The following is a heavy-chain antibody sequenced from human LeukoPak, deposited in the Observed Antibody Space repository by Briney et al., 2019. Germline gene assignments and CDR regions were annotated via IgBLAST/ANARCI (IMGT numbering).Heavy chain of an antibody. V-gene: IGHV4-30-2*01. CDR1: GGSISSGGYS. D-gene: IGHD3-3*01. CDR2: IYHSGST. Sequence: PSETLSLTCAVSGGSISSGGYSWSWIRQPPGKGLEWIGYIYHSGSTYYNPSLKSRVTISVDRSKNQFSLKLSSVTAVDTAVYYCARGAREYVLRFGWFDPWGQGTLVTVSS. CDR3: ARGAREYVLRFGWFDP. J-gene: IGHJ5*02.